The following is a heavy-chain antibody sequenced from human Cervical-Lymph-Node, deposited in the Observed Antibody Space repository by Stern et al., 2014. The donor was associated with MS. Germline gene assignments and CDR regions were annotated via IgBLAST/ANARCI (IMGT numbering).Heavy chain of an antibody. Sequence: QMQLVQSGAEVKKPGASVKVSCKASGYTFTSYYIHWVRQAPGQGLEWMGRINPSAGGTNYAQKFQGRVTMTRDTSTSTVYIDLSSLRSEDTAVYYCAREMATNLYYFDYWGQGTLVTVSS. D-gene: IGHD5-24*01. CDR2: INPSAGGT. V-gene: IGHV1-46*03. CDR1: GYTFTSYY. CDR3: AREMATNLYYFDY. J-gene: IGHJ4*02.